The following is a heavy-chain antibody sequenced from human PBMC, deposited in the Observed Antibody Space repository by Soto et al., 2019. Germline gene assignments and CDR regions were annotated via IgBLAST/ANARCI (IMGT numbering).Heavy chain of an antibody. CDR2: IYYSGST. CDR3: ARDPGYSGSQAGYGAFDI. Sequence: QVQLQESGPGLVKPSETLSLTCTVSGGSVSSGSYYWSWIRQPPGKGLEWIGYIYYSGSTNYNPSLKSRVTISVDTSKNQFSLKLSSVTAADTAVYYCARDPGYSGSQAGYGAFDIWGQGTKVTVSS. D-gene: IGHD1-26*01. V-gene: IGHV4-61*01. CDR1: GGSVSSGSYY. J-gene: IGHJ3*02.